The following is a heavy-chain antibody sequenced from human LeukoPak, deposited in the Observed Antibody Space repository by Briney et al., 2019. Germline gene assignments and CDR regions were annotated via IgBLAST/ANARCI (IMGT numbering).Heavy chain of an antibody. V-gene: IGHV3-23*01. J-gene: IGHJ4*02. CDR3: AEGFNYYDSSGYPY. Sequence: GGSLRLSCAASGFTFSSYAMSWVRQAPGKGLEWVSAISGSGGSTYYADSVKGRFTISRDNSKNTLYLQMNSLRAEDTAVYYCAEGFNYYDSSGYPYWGQGTLVTVSS. CDR2: ISGSGGST. CDR1: GFTFSSYA. D-gene: IGHD3-22*01.